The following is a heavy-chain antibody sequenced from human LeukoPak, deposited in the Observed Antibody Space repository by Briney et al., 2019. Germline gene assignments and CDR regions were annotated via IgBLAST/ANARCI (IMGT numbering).Heavy chain of an antibody. CDR2: IYSGGST. J-gene: IGHJ3*02. V-gene: IGHV3-53*01. D-gene: IGHD1-1*01. Sequence: GESLRLSCAASGFTVSSNYMSWVRQAPGKGLEWVSVIYSGGSTYYADSVKGRFTISRDNSKNTLYLQMNSLRAEDTAVYYCARVRTDAFDIWGQGTMVTVSS. CDR3: ARVRTDAFDI. CDR1: GFTVSSNY.